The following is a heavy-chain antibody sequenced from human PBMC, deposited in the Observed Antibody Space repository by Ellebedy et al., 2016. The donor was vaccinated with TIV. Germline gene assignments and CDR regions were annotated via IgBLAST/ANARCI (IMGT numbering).Heavy chain of an antibody. V-gene: IGHV1-2*02. CDR1: GYTFTGYY. J-gene: IGHJ4*02. CDR3: ARGGRPVVVVAATQPPGY. CDR2: INPNSGGT. Sequence: AASVKVSCKASGYTFTGYYMHWVRQAPGQGLEWMGWINPNSGGTNYAQKFQGRVTMTRDTSISTAYMELSRLRSDDTAVYYCARGGRPVVVVAATQPPGYWGQGTLVTVSS. D-gene: IGHD2-15*01.